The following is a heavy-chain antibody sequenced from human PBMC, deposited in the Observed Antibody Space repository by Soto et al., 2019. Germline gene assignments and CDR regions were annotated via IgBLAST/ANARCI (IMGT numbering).Heavy chain of an antibody. CDR1: GFTFSSYG. D-gene: IGHD1-1*01. Sequence: PGGSLRLSCAASGFTFSSYGMHWVRQAPGKGLEWVAVISYDGSNKYYADSVKGRFTISRDNSKNTLYLQMNSLRAEDTAVYYCXKDPSNWEYYYYYGMDVWGQGTTVTVSS. CDR3: XKDPSNWEYYYYYGMDV. V-gene: IGHV3-30*18. J-gene: IGHJ6*02. CDR2: ISYDGSNK.